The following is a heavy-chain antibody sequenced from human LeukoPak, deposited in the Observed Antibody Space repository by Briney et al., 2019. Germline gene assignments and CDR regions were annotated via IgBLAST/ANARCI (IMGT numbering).Heavy chain of an antibody. CDR1: VYTFTIYD. V-gene: IGHV1-8*01. D-gene: IGHD2-2*01. CDR3: ARGAPMPYCSSTSCYAANYYYYMDV. CDR2: MNPNSGNT. Sequence: GASVKVSCKASVYTFTIYDINWVRQATGQGLEWMGWMNPNSGNTGYAQKFQGRVTMTRNTSISTAYMELSSLRSEDTAVYYCARGAPMPYCSSTSCYAANYYYYMDVWGKGTTVTVSS. J-gene: IGHJ6*03.